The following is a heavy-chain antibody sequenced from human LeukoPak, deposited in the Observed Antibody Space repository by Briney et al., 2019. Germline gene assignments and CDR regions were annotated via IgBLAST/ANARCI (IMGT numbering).Heavy chain of an antibody. V-gene: IGHV5-10-1*01. Sequence: GESLKISCRGSGYSFTNYWISWVRQMPGKGLEWMGRIDPSDSYTNYSPSFQGHVTISADKSISTAYLQWSSLKASDTAMYYCARRRNGWYDDCWGQGTLVTVSS. CDR1: GYSFTNYW. J-gene: IGHJ4*02. CDR3: ARRRNGWYDDC. D-gene: IGHD6-19*01. CDR2: IDPSDSYT.